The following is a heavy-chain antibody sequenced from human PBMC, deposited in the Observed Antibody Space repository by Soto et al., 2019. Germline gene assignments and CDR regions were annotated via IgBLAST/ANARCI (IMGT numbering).Heavy chain of an antibody. D-gene: IGHD2-2*01. CDR1: GYSFTSYW. Sequence: PGESLKISCTGVGYSFTSYWIGWVRQMPGKGLEWMGIIYPGDSDTRYSPSFQGQVTISADKSITTAYLQWSSLKASDTAMYYYARGYCTTTICDPWFDPWGQGTLVTAPQ. CDR3: ARGYCTTTICDPWFDP. CDR2: IYPGDSDT. J-gene: IGHJ5*02. V-gene: IGHV5-51*01.